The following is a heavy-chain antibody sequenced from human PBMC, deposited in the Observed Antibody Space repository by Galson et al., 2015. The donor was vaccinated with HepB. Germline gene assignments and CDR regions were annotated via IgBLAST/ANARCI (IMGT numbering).Heavy chain of an antibody. D-gene: IGHD2-15*01. Sequence: SVKVSCKASGGTFSSYVISWVRQAPGQGLEWMGGIIPIFGRGNYARKFQGRVTISADKSTSTAYMGLSSLRSEDTAVYYCATGGECSGGSCHEGHWDQGTLVTVSS. CDR2: IIPIFGRG. CDR3: ATGGECSGGSCHEGH. J-gene: IGHJ4*02. V-gene: IGHV1-69*06. CDR1: GGTFSSYV.